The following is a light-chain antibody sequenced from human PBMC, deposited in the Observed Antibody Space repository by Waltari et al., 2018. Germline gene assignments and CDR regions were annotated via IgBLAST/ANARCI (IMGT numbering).Light chain of an antibody. J-gene: IGKJ5*01. V-gene: IGKV3-11*01. Sequence: EIVLTQSPATLSLPPGEGATLSCRASQSVDYYLAWYQQKPSQAPRLLIHDASNRATGVPARFSGSGSGTDFSLTISSLEPEDFAVYYCQQRRSWPITFGQGTRLEIK. CDR1: QSVDYY. CDR3: QQRRSWPIT. CDR2: DAS.